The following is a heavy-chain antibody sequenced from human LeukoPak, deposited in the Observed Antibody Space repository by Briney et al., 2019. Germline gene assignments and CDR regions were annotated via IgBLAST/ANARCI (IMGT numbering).Heavy chain of an antibody. CDR2: VNLQGST. V-gene: IGHV4-4*02. CDR3: AREGGPYRPLDY. CDR1: GGSITSTNY. J-gene: IGHJ4*02. Sequence: SETLSLTCGVSGGSITSTNYWTWVRQPPGKGLEWIGEVNLQGSTNYNPSLMGRVAISVDTSENHISLQLSSVTAADTAVYYCAREGGPYRPLDYSGQGTLVTVSS.